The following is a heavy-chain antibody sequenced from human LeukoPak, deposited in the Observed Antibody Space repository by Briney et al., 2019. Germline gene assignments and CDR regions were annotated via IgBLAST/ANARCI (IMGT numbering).Heavy chain of an antibody. Sequence: PGGSLRLSCAASGFTFSSYSMNWVRQAPGKGLEWISYIDGSHSTIYYADSVKGRFTISRDNAKNTLYLQMKSLRAEDTAVYYCARDGVAELMSALDYWGQGILVTVSS. D-gene: IGHD1-26*01. CDR2: IDGSHSTI. CDR3: ARDGVAELMSALDY. J-gene: IGHJ4*02. CDR1: GFTFSSYS. V-gene: IGHV3-48*04.